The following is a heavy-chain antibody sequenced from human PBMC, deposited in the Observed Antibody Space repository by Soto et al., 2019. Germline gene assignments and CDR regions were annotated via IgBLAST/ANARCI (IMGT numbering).Heavy chain of an antibody. J-gene: IGHJ4*02. V-gene: IGHV1-69*13. CDR1: GGTFSSYA. Sequence: SVKVSCKASGGTFSSYAISWVRQAPGQGLEWMGGIIPIFGTANYAQKFQGRVTITADESTSTAHMELSSLRSEDTAVYYCASDIVASGGFDYWGQGTLVTVSS. CDR3: ASDIVASGGFDY. D-gene: IGHD5-12*01. CDR2: IIPIFGTA.